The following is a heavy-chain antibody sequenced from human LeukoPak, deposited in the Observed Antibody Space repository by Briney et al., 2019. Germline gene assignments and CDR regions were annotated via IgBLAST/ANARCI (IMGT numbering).Heavy chain of an antibody. Sequence: YPSGTLSLTCAVSGGSISRNYWWSWVRQPPGKGLEWVGEVSHSGSTNYNPSLKSRLTISVDTSKNQFSLELTSVTAADTAVYYCGRVFDLWGQGTLVTVSS. V-gene: IGHV4-4*02. CDR3: GRVFDL. J-gene: IGHJ5*02. CDR2: VSHSGST. CDR1: GGSISRNYW.